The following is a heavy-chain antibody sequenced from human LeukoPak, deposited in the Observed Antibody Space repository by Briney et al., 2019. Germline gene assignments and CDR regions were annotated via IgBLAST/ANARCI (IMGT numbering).Heavy chain of an antibody. J-gene: IGHJ3*01. D-gene: IGHD3-22*01. Sequence: GGSLRLSCAASGFTYSSYSMNWVRQAPGKGLEWVSYISSSSSTIYYADSVKGRFTISRDNAKNSLYLQMNSLRAEDTAVYYCARDPYYHDNSFGAFDVWGQGTMVTVSS. V-gene: IGHV3-48*04. CDR1: GFTYSSYS. CDR2: ISSSSSTI. CDR3: ARDPYYHDNSFGAFDV.